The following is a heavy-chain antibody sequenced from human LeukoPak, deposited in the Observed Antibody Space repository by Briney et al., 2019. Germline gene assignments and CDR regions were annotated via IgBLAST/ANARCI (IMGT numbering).Heavy chain of an antibody. Sequence: PGGSLRLSCAASGFSFSNYAMSWVRQAPGKGLEWVSAVSGSSGSTHYADSVRGRFTISRDNSKNSLYLQMNSLRDEDTAVYYCAKDSDYYHSSGYYYAYFQHWGQGTLVTVSS. CDR3: AKDSDYYHSSGYYYAYFQH. CDR1: GFSFSNYA. J-gene: IGHJ1*01. CDR2: VSGSSGST. D-gene: IGHD3-22*01. V-gene: IGHV3-23*01.